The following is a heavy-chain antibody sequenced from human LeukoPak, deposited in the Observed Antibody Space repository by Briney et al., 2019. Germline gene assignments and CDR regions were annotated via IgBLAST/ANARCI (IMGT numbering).Heavy chain of an antibody. CDR3: ARDRAIFGVVTHNYFDY. CDR2: INPSGGST. Sequence: GASVKVSCKASGYTFTSYYMHWVRQAPGQGPEWMGIINPSGGSTSYAQKFQGRVTMTRDTSTSTVYMELSSLRSEDTAVYYCARDRAIFGVVTHNYFDYWGQGTLVTVSS. V-gene: IGHV1-46*01. D-gene: IGHD3-3*01. CDR1: GYTFTSYY. J-gene: IGHJ4*02.